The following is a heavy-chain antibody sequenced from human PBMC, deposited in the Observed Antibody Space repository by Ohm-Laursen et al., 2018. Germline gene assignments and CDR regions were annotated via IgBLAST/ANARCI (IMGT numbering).Heavy chain of an antibody. CDR2: ISSSSSYI. CDR3: ASESAAGYYGMDV. V-gene: IGHV3-21*01. J-gene: IGHJ6*02. D-gene: IGHD6-13*01. CDR1: GFTFSSYS. Sequence: SLRLSCAASGFTFSSYSMNWVRQAPGKGLEWVSSISSSSSYIYYADSVKGRFTISRDNAKNSLYLQMNSLRAEDTAVYYCASESAAGYYGMDVWGQGTTVTVSS.